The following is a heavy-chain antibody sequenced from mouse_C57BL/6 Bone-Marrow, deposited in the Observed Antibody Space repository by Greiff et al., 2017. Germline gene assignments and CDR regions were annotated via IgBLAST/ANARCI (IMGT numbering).Heavy chain of an antibody. CDR1: GYTFTSYW. Sequence: QVQLHQPGAELVKPGASVKLSCKASGYTFTSYWMHWVKQRPGQGLEWIGMIHPNSGSTNYNEKFKSKATLTVDKSSSTAYMQLSSLTSEDSAVYYCARHKVAWFAYWGQGTLVTVSA. CDR2: IHPNSGST. V-gene: IGHV1-64*01. CDR3: ARHKVAWFAY. J-gene: IGHJ3*01. D-gene: IGHD1-1*02.